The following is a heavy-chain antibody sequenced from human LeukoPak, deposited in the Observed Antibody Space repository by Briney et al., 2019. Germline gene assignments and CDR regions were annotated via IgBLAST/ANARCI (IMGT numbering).Heavy chain of an antibody. Sequence: PGESLKISCKGSEYSFTSYWIGCVRPMPGKGLEWMGIIYPGDSDTRYSPSFQGQVTISADKSISTAYLQWSSLKASDTAMYYCARPGSGWYPYFDYWGQGTLVTVSS. CDR3: ARPGSGWYPYFDY. J-gene: IGHJ4*02. V-gene: IGHV5-51*01. CDR1: EYSFTSYW. D-gene: IGHD6-19*01. CDR2: IYPGDSDT.